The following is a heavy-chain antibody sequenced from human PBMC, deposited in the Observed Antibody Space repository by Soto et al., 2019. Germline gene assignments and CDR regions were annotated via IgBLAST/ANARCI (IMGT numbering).Heavy chain of an antibody. CDR1: GGSISSSSYY. D-gene: IGHD3-9*01. CDR3: ATYDILTGSPPFDY. V-gene: IGHV4-39*01. J-gene: IGHJ4*02. CDR2: IYYSGST. Sequence: PSETLSLTYTVSGGSISSSSYYWGWIRQPPGKGLEWIGSIYYSGSTYYNPSLKSRVTISVDTSKNQFSLKLSSVTAADTAVYYCATYDILTGSPPFDYWGQGTLVTVSS.